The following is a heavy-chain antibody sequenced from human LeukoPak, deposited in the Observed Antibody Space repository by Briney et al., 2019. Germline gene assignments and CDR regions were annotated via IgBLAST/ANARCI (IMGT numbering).Heavy chain of an antibody. CDR2: ISGSGGST. D-gene: IGHD4-17*01. V-gene: IGHV3-23*01. CDR1: GFTFSSYA. J-gene: IGHJ4*02. CDR3: AKSRGYGDYDAMDY. Sequence: GGSLRLSCAASGFTFSSYAMSWVRQAPGKGVEWVSGISGSGGSTHYADSVKGRFTISRDNSKNTLYLQMNSLRAEDTAVYHCAKSRGYGDYDAMDYWGQGTLVTVSS.